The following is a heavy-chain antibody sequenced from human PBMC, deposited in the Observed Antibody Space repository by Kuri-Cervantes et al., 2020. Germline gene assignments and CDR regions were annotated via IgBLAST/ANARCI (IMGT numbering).Heavy chain of an antibody. Sequence: SETLSLTCAVYGGSFNDYYWRWIRQPPGKGLEWIGEINHSGSSNYNPSLKSRVTISVDTSKNQFSLKLSSVTAAATAVYYCARYCSTSSCYVGQNDAFDIWGQGTMVTVSS. CDR2: INHSGSS. CDR3: ARYCSTSSCYVGQNDAFDI. CDR1: GGSFNDYY. J-gene: IGHJ3*02. D-gene: IGHD2-2*01. V-gene: IGHV4-34*01.